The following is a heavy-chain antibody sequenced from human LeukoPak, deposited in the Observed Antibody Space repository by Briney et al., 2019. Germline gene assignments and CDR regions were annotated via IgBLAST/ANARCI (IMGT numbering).Heavy chain of an antibody. CDR1: GFTFSSYA. J-gene: IGHJ4*02. Sequence: GGSLRLYCAASGFTFSSYAMSWVRQAPGKGLEWVSAISGSGGSTYYTDSVKGRFTISRDNSKNTLYLQMNSLRAEDTAVYYCAKELGYCSGGSCYFDYWGQGTLVTVSS. D-gene: IGHD2-15*01. CDR2: ISGSGGST. V-gene: IGHV3-23*01. CDR3: AKELGYCSGGSCYFDY.